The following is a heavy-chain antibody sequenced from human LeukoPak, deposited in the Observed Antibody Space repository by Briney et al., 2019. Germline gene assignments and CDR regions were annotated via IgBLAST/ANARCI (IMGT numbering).Heavy chain of an antibody. CDR2: MNPNSGGT. D-gene: IGHD6-19*01. J-gene: IGHJ6*02. V-gene: IGHV1-2*04. CDR3: ARVSIAVAGPSDYYYGMDV. Sequence: ASVKVSCKASGYTFTSFDINWVRQATGQGLEWMGWMNPNSGGTNYAQKFQGWVTMTRDTSISTAYMELSRLRSDDTAVYYCARVSIAVAGPSDYYYGMDVWGQGTTVTVSS. CDR1: GYTFTSFD.